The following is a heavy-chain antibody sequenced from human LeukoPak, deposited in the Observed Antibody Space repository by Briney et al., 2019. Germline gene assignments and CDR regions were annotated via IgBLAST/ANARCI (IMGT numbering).Heavy chain of an antibody. CDR3: ARLAVAGTFSWYDP. CDR2: ISNNGGST. Sequence: PGGSLRLSCAASEFPFSSYSMHWLRQAPGKGREYVASISNNGGSTYYADSVKGRFTVSRDNSKNTLYLQMGSLRGEDMAMYYCARLAVAGTFSWYDPWGQGTLVTVSS. V-gene: IGHV3-64*02. D-gene: IGHD6-19*01. J-gene: IGHJ5*02. CDR1: EFPFSSYS.